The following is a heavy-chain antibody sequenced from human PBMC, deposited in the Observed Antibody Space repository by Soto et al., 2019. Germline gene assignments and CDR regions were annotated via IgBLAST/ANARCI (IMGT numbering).Heavy chain of an antibody. J-gene: IGHJ4*02. V-gene: IGHV3-30-3*01. CDR2: ISYDGSNK. D-gene: IGHD2-15*01. Sequence: QVQLVESGGGGVQPGRSLRLSCAASGFTFSSYAMHWVRQAPGKGLEWVAVISYDGSNKYYADSVKGRFTISRDNSKNTLYLQMNSLRAEDTAVYYCAREQYCSGGSCYSTAGGVYWGQGTLVTVSS. CDR1: GFTFSSYA. CDR3: AREQYCSGGSCYSTAGGVY.